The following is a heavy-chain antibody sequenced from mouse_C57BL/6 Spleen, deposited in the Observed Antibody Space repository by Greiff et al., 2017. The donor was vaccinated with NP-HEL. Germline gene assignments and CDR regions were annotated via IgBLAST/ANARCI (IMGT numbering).Heavy chain of an antibody. J-gene: IGHJ3*01. V-gene: IGHV5-16*01. CDR1: GFTFSDYY. CDR2: INYDGSST. Sequence: EVMLVESEGGLVQPGSSMKLSCTASGFTFSDYYMAWVRQVPEKGLEWVANINYDGSSTYYLDSLKSRFIISRDNAKNILYLQMSSLKSEDTATYYCARDDDYDEGFAYWGQGTLVTVSA. CDR3: ARDDDYDEGFAY. D-gene: IGHD2-4*01.